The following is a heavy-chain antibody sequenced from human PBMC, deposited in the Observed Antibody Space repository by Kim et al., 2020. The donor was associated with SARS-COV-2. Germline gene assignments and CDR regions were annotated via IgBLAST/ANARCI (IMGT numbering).Heavy chain of an antibody. D-gene: IGHD3-10*01. J-gene: IGHJ6*03. Sequence: SETLSLTCTVSGGSIRSSNFFWGWIRQPPGKGLEWIGHVYYSGSTYYNPSLNSRVTISVDTSKNHFSLKLTSVTAADTAVYYCARLRYDASGFYYMDVWG. CDR3: ARLRYDASGFYYMDV. CDR2: VYYSGST. V-gene: IGHV4-39*02. CDR1: GGSIRSSNFF.